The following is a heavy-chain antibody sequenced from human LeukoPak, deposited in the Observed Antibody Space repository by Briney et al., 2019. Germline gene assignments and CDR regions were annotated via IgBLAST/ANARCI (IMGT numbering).Heavy chain of an antibody. V-gene: IGHV3-30*02. CDR2: IRHDGSYK. CDR1: GFTFTSYG. Sequence: GGSLRLSCVVSGFTFTSYGVHWVRQAPGKGLGWVAFIRHDGSYKDYADSVKGRFTISRDNSKNTLYLQMNSLRAEDTAVYYCAKSPWNGKFRAYFDYWGQGTLVIVSS. J-gene: IGHJ4*02. D-gene: IGHD1-1*01. CDR3: AKSPWNGKFRAYFDY.